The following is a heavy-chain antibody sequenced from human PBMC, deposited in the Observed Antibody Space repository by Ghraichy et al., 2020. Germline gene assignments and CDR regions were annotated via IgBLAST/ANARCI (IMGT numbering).Heavy chain of an antibody. V-gene: IGHV3-21*01. CDR2: ISSSSSYI. D-gene: IGHD3-22*01. CDR3: ARLQSTFLYYYDSSGYPDY. J-gene: IGHJ4*02. Sequence: GGSLRLSCAASGFTFSSYSMNWVRQAPGKGLEWVSSISSSSSYIYYADSVKGRFTISRDNAKNSLYLQMNSLRAEDTAVYYCARLQSTFLYYYDSSGYPDYWGQGTLVTVSS. CDR1: GFTFSSYS.